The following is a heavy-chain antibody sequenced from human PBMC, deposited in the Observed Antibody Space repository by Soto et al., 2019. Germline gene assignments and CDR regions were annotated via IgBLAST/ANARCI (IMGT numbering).Heavy chain of an antibody. CDR2: IKQDGSEK. Sequence: EVQLVESGGGLVQPGGSLRLSCAASGFTFSSYWMSWVRQAPGKGLEWVANIKQDGSEKYYVDSVKGRFTISRDNDKNSLYLQMNILRAEDTAVYYCARGLSSSWYNVACGQGTLVTLSS. J-gene: IGHJ5*02. CDR1: GFTFSSYW. D-gene: IGHD6-13*01. CDR3: ARGLSSSWYNVA. V-gene: IGHV3-7*04.